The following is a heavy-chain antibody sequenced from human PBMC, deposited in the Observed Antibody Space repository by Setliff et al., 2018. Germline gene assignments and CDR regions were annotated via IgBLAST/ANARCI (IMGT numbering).Heavy chain of an antibody. D-gene: IGHD2-2*01. CDR3: ARGPKDFVVVAAAHRFDN. CDR1: GYTFTTYA. J-gene: IGHJ4*02. Sequence: ASVKVSCKASGYTFTTYAIHWVRQAPGQGLEWMGWINPNSGGTNPAQKFQGRVTMTRDTSISTAYMELSSLRSDDTAVYYCARGPKDFVVVAAAHRFDNWGQGTLVTVSS. CDR2: INPNSGGT. V-gene: IGHV1-2*02.